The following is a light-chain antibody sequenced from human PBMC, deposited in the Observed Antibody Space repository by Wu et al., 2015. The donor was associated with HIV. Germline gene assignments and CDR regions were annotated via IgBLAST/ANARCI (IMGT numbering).Light chain of an antibody. CDR1: QSISNN. CDR3: QQCNNWPLT. Sequence: EVVLTQSPATLSVSPGARATLSCRASQSISNNLAWYQQKPGQAPRLLIYTASTRATGIPARFSGSGSGTDFSLTISSLEPEDSAVYYCQQCNNWPLTFGQGTRLEIK. J-gene: IGKJ5*01. CDR2: TAS. V-gene: IGKV3-15*01.